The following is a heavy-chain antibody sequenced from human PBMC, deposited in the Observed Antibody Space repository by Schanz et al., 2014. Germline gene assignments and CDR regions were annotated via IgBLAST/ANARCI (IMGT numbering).Heavy chain of an antibody. CDR3: AKDDTQVNGMDV. V-gene: IGHV3-30*02. J-gene: IGHJ6*02. CDR2: IRSDERDK. CDR1: GFTFSSYG. Sequence: QVQLVESGGGVVQPGRSLRLSCAASGFTFSSYGMHWVRQAPGMGLEWVALIRSDERDKCYADSVKGRFSITRDNSKNTVYLQMNSLRVEDTAVYYCAKDDTQVNGMDVWGQGTTVTVSS.